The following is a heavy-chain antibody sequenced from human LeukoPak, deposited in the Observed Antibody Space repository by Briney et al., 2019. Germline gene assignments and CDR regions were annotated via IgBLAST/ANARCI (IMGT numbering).Heavy chain of an antibody. D-gene: IGHD2-15*01. J-gene: IGHJ4*02. Sequence: ASVKVPCKASGYTFTGYHIHWVRQAPGQGLEWMGWINPNSGGTNYAQKFQGRVTMTRNTSISTAYMELSSLRSEDTAVYYCARGLVLDWGQGTLVTVSS. CDR2: INPNSGGT. V-gene: IGHV1-2*02. CDR1: GYTFTGYH. CDR3: ARGLVLD.